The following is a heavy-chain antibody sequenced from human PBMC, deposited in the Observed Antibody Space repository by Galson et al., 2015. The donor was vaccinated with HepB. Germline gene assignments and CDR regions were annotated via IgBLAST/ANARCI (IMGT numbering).Heavy chain of an antibody. CDR3: ASETDKSGPVFHY. CDR2: ILYDGSNE. CDR1: GFTFRSHA. V-gene: IGHV3-30*04. D-gene: IGHD5-12*01. J-gene: IGHJ4*02. Sequence: SLRLSCAASGFTFRSHALHWLRQAPGKGLEWVAVILYDGSNEYYADSVKGRFTISRDSSKNTVYLQMNSLRTEDTAVYYCASETDKSGPVFHYWGPGILVTVAS.